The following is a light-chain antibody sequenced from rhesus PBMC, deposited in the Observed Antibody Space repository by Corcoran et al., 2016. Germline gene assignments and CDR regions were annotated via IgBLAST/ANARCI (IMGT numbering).Light chain of an antibody. V-gene: IGKV1-46*01. CDR1: QSFSSS. J-gene: IGKJ1*01. CDR2: SAS. Sequence: DIQMTQSPSSLSASVGDTVTITCRASQSFSSSLAWYQQKPGKAPKPLIYSASSLQTGVPSRFSGSKCGTDFTLPIRSLQPEDIASYYCQQYYSYPWTFGQGTKVEIK. CDR3: QQYYSYPWT.